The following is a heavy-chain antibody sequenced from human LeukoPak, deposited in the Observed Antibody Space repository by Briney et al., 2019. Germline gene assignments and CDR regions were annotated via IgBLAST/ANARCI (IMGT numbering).Heavy chain of an antibody. CDR1: GVSISSGGYY. V-gene: IGHV4-31*03. D-gene: IGHD3-22*01. CDR2: IYYSGST. J-gene: IGHJ4*02. CDR3: ARAKRMGYDTSGYYYGYFDY. Sequence: SETLSPTCTVSGVSISSGGYYWSWIRQHPGKGLEWIGYIYYSGSTYYNPSLKSRVTTSVDTSKNQFSLKLDSVTAADTAVYYCARAKRMGYDTSGYYYGYFDYWGQGTLVTVSS.